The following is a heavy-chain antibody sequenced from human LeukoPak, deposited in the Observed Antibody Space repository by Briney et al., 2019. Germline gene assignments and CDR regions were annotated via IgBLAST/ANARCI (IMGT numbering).Heavy chain of an antibody. CDR2: ISHDGSNK. V-gene: IGHV3-30-3*01. Sequence: GRSLRLSCAASGFTFSSYAMHWVRQAPGKGLEWVAVISHDGSNKYYADSVRGRFTISRDNSKNTLYLQMNSLRAEDTAVYYCARGDYSNYVDYWGQGTLVTVSS. D-gene: IGHD4-11*01. CDR3: ARGDYSNYVDY. J-gene: IGHJ4*02. CDR1: GFTFSSYA.